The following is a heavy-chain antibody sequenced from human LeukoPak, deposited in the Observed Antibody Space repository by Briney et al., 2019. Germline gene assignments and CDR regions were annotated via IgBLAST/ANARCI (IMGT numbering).Heavy chain of an antibody. CDR3: SVVPAAMGDDY. Sequence: ASVKVSCKASGYTFASYYMHWVRQAPGQGLEWMGIINPSGGSTSYAQKFQGRVTMTRDTSTSTVYMELSSLRSEDTAVYYCSVVPAAMGDDYWGQGTLVTVSS. D-gene: IGHD2-2*01. CDR1: GYTFASYY. CDR2: INPSGGST. V-gene: IGHV1-46*01. J-gene: IGHJ4*02.